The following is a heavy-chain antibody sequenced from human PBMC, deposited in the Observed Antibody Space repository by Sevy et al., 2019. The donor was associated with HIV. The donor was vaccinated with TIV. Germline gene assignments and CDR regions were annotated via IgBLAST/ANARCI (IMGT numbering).Heavy chain of an antibody. D-gene: IGHD3-16*01. V-gene: IGHV3-74*01. CDR3: VRSLFGGAFDY. Sequence: GGSLRLSCAASGFSFSSYWMHWVRQAPGKGLVWVSRTNSDGSATTYADSVKGRFTISRDNAKNTLFLQMNSLRAEDTAVYYCVRSLFGGAFDYWGQGTLVTVSS. J-gene: IGHJ4*02. CDR2: TNSDGSAT. CDR1: GFSFSSYW.